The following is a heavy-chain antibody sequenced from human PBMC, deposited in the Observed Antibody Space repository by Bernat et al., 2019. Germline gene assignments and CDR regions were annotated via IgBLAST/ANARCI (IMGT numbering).Heavy chain of an antibody. CDR1: GFTFSSYA. D-gene: IGHD4-17*01. CDR3: ARGRGGTTVTRFDY. CDR2: ISYDGSNK. V-gene: IGHV3-30*01. J-gene: IGHJ4*02. Sequence: QVQLVESGGGGVQPGRSLRLSCAASGFTFSSYAMHWVRQAPGKGLEWVAVISYDGSNKYYADSVKGRFTISRDNSQNTLYLQMNSLRAEDTAVYYCARGRGGTTVTRFDYWGQGTLVTVSS.